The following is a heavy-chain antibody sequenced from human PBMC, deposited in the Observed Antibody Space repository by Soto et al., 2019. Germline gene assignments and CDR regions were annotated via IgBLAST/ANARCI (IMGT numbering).Heavy chain of an antibody. Sequence: QVQLVESGGGVVQPGRSLRLSCAASGFTFSSYAMHWVRQAPGKGLEWVAVISYDGSNKYYADSVKGRFTISRDNSKNTLYLQMTSQRAEDTAVYYCSREGVQIGVFDYWGQGNLVTVSS. CDR2: ISYDGSNK. D-gene: IGHD3-16*01. CDR3: SREGVQIGVFDY. J-gene: IGHJ4*02. V-gene: IGHV3-30-3*01. CDR1: GFTFSSYA.